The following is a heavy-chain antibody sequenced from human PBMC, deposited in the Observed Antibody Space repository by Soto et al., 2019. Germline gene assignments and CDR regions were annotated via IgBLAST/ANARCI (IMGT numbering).Heavy chain of an antibody. J-gene: IGHJ4*02. V-gene: IGHV4-4*07. CDR2: IFSSGST. D-gene: IGHD5-12*01. Sequence: SETLSLTCTVSGGSINTFYWSWVRQPAGKGLEWIGRIFSSGSTSFNPSLESRVAMSVDTSKNHFSLNLSSVTAADMAVYYCTREGSYSAYNFAHGIQLWSFDFWGQGALVTV. CDR3: TREGSYSAYNFAHGIQLWSFDF. CDR1: GGSINTFY.